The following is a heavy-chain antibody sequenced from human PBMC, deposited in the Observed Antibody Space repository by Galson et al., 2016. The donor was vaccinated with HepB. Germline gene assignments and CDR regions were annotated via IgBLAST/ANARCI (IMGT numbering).Heavy chain of an antibody. J-gene: IGHJ5*02. CDR2: ISYDGSNK. Sequence: SLRLSCAASGFTLSSYGIHWVRQAPGKGLEWVAVISYDGSNKYYAASVKGRFTISRDNSKNTLYLQMNSLRAEDTAVYYCAKTSGDYDNTGYPDWFDPWGQGTLVTVSS. D-gene: IGHD3-22*01. CDR1: GFTLSSYG. V-gene: IGHV3-30*18. CDR3: AKTSGDYDNTGYPDWFDP.